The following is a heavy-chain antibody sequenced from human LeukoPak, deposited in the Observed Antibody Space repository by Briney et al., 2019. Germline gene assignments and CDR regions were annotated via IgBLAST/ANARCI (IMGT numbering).Heavy chain of an antibody. CDR3: AKDRGYSSDY. V-gene: IGHV3-30*02. Sequence: PGGSLRLSCAASGFTFGPNAMSWVRQAPGKGLEWVAFIRSDGSDKFYADFVRGRVTISRDNSKNTLYLQMNSLRVEDTAVYYCAKDRGYSSDYWGQGTLVTVSS. CDR2: IRSDGSDK. D-gene: IGHD5-18*01. J-gene: IGHJ4*02. CDR1: GFTFGPNA.